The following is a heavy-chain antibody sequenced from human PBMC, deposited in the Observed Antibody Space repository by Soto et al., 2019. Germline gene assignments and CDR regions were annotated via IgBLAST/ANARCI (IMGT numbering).Heavy chain of an antibody. CDR1: GGSISSGGYS. J-gene: IGHJ4*02. Sequence: SETLSLTCAVSGGSISSGGYSWSWIRQPPGKGLEWIGYIYHSGSTYYNPSLRSRVSMSIDTSTNQFSLNLTSVTAEDTAVYYCASQKLDVPAFFDNWGQGTLVTVSS. D-gene: IGHD3-3*02. CDR3: ASQKLDVPAFFDN. V-gene: IGHV4-30-2*01. CDR2: IYHSGST.